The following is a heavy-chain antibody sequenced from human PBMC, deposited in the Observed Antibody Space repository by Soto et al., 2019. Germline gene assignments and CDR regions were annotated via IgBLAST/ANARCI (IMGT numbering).Heavy chain of an antibody. D-gene: IGHD1-1*01. V-gene: IGHV3-21*01. J-gene: IGHJ5*02. CDR2: ISGSSTYI. CDR3: AREELPPGTSFNSGFDP. Sequence: PGGSLRLSCVGSGFTFSNYKMNWVRQAPGKGLEWVSSISGSSTYIYYADSARGRFTISRDNAKNSVHLQMNSLRVEDTAVYFCAREELPPGTSFNSGFDPWGQGT. CDR1: GFTFSNYK.